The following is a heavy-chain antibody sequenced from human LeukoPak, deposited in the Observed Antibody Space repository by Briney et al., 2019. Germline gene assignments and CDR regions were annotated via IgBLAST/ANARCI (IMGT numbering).Heavy chain of an antibody. J-gene: IGHJ4*02. V-gene: IGHV1-69*05. D-gene: IGHD1-26*01. CDR3: AVEGLVGATGGY. CDR2: IIPIFGTA. CDR1: GGTFSSYA. Sequence: SVKVSCKASGGTFSSYAISWVRQAPGQGLEGMGRIIPIFGTANYAQKFQGRVQITTEEYTSTAYMGLSSLRSEDTGVYYCAVEGLVGATGGYWGQGTLVTVSS.